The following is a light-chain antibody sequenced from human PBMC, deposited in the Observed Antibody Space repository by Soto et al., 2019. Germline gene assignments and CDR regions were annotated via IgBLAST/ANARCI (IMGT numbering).Light chain of an antibody. V-gene: IGKV3-20*01. J-gene: IGKJ1*01. CDR3: QQYGSSPWT. CDR1: QSVSSN. CDR2: DAS. Sequence: EIVMTQSPATLSVSPGGRATLSCRASQSVSSNLAWYQQKPGQPPRLLISDASNRATGVPARFSGSGSGTDFTLTISRLEPEDFAVYNCQQYGSSPWTFGQGTKVDIK.